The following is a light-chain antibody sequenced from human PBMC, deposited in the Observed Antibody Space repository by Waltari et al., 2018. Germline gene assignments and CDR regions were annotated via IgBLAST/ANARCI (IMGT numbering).Light chain of an antibody. V-gene: IGKV4-1*01. CDR1: QSVLYSSNTKNY. CDR3: QQYYTTMWA. CDR2: WAS. J-gene: IGKJ1*01. Sequence: DIVMTQSPDSLAVSLGERATINCKSSQSVLYSSNTKNYLAWYQQKPGQPPKLLLYWASTRGSGVPDRFSGSGSGTDFTLTISSLQAEDVAVYYCQQYYTTMWAFGQGTKVEIK.